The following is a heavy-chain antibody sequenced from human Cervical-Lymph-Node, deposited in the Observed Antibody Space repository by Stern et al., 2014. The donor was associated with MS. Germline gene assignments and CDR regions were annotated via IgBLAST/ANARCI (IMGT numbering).Heavy chain of an antibody. J-gene: IGHJ4*02. CDR1: GGSISSRSYY. Sequence: QLQLQESGPGLVKPSETLSLTCTVSGGSISSRSYYWGWIRQPPGKGLEYIGTIYYSGSTYYNPSLKSRVTISVDTSKNQFSLKLSSWTAADTAVYYCARLTTTVMVDYWGQGTLVTVSS. D-gene: IGHD4-17*01. V-gene: IGHV4-39*01. CDR2: IYYSGST. CDR3: ARLTTTVMVDY.